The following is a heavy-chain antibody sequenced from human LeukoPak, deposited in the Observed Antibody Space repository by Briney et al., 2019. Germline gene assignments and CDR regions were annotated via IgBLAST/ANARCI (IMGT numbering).Heavy chain of an antibody. CDR1: GFTFSSYS. J-gene: IGHJ4*02. V-gene: IGHV3-21*03. D-gene: IGHD3-3*01. CDR2: ISSSSSYI. CDR3: ARSARLMKGVVEVTALDD. Sequence: PGGPLRLSSAASGFTFSSYSMNWVRQAPGKGLEWVSSISSSSSYIYYADSVKGRFTISRDNAKNSLYLQMNSLRADDTAVYYCARSARLMKGVVEVTALDDWGQGTLVTVSS.